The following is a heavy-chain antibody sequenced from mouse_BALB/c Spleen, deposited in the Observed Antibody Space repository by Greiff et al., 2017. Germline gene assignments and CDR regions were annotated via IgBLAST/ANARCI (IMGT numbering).Heavy chain of an antibody. Sequence: EVKLQESGGGLVQPGGSLKLSCAASGFTFSSYGMSWVRQTPDKRLELVATINSNGGSTYYPDSVKGRFTISRDNAKNTLYLQMSSLKSEDTAMYYCARDDPFAYWGQGTLVTVSA. J-gene: IGHJ3*01. CDR1: GFTFSSYG. V-gene: IGHV5-6-3*01. CDR2: INSNGGST. CDR3: ARDDPFAY.